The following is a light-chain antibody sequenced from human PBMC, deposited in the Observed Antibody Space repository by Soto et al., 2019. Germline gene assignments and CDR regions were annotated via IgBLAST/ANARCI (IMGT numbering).Light chain of an antibody. Sequence: DIQMTQSPSTLSGAVGARVSITCRASQTISSWLAWYQQKPGKAPKLLIYKASTLKSGVPSRFSGSGSGTEFTITISSLQPDDFATYYCQQYNSYSGTFGQGTKVDI. J-gene: IGKJ1*01. V-gene: IGKV1-5*03. CDR1: QTISSW. CDR3: QQYNSYSGT. CDR2: KAS.